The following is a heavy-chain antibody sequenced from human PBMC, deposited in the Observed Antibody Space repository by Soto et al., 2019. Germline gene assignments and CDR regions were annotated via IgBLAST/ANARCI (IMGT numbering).Heavy chain of an antibody. J-gene: IGHJ4*02. Sequence: QVQLVESGGGVVQPGRSLRLSCAASGFTFSSYGMHWVSQAPGKGLEWVAVISYDGSNKYYADSVKGRFTISRDNSKNQLYLQMNRLRVEDEAVYAWAIGGSSYDYWVQGTLVTVSS. V-gene: IGHV3-30*03. CDR2: ISYDGSNK. CDR3: AIGGSSYDY. D-gene: IGHD6-6*01. CDR1: GFTFSSYG.